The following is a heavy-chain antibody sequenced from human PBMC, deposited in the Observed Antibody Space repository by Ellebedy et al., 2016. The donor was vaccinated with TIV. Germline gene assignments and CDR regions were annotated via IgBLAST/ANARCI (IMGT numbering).Heavy chain of an antibody. V-gene: IGHV3-74*03. J-gene: IGHJ4*02. CDR3: ARGGVSAAGSVFFDY. D-gene: IGHD6-13*01. CDR2: TNTDGSDT. CDR1: GFTFSSYS. Sequence: GESLKISCAASGFTFSSYSMNWVRQAPGKGLVWVSRTNTDGSDTTCVDSVKGRFTISRDNAKNTVYLEMHSLRVEDTAVYYCARGGVSAAGSVFFDYWGQGVLVTVSS.